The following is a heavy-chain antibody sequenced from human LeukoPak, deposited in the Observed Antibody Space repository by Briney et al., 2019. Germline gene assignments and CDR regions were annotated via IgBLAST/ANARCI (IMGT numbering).Heavy chain of an antibody. J-gene: IGHJ6*02. D-gene: IGHD2-2*01. CDR1: GFTFSSYE. CDR3: ARDRADCSSTSCFHYYGMDV. Sequence: GRSLRLSCPASGFTFSSYEMNWVRQAPGKGLEWVSYISSSGSTTYHADSVTGRFTIARDNAKSALYLQMNSRRGEDTAVYYCARDRADCSSTSCFHYYGMDVWGQGTTVTVSS. V-gene: IGHV3-48*03. CDR2: ISSSGSTT.